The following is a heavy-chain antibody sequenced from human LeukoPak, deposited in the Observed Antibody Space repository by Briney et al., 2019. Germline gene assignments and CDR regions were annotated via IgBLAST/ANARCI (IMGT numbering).Heavy chain of an antibody. D-gene: IGHD3-22*01. J-gene: IGHJ6*03. CDR3: ARDGDSSGYYYGYYYYYYMDV. V-gene: IGHV1-2*02. CDR1: GYTFTGYY. Sequence: ASVKVSCKASGYTFTGYYMHWVRQAPGQGLEWMGWINPNSGGTNYAQKFQGRVTMTRDTPISTAYMELSRLRSDDTAVYYCARDGDSSGYYYGYYYYYYMDVWRKGTTVTVSS. CDR2: INPNSGGT.